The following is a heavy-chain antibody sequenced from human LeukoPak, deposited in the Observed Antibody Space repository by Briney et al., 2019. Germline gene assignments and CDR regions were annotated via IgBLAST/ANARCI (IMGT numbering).Heavy chain of an antibody. CDR2: ISHSGST. D-gene: IGHD2-8*02. CDR3: AGSTGPLDY. V-gene: IGHV4-34*01. Sequence: SETLSLTCAVYGGSFSGYYWSWIRQPPGKGLEWIGEISHSGSTNYNPSLKSRVTISVDTSKNQFSLKLSSVTAADTAVYYCAGSTGPLDYWGQGTLVTVSS. CDR1: GGSFSGYY. J-gene: IGHJ4*02.